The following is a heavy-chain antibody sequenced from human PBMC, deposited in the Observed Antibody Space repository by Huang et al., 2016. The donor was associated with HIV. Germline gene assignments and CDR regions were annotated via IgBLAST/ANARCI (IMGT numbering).Heavy chain of an antibody. D-gene: IGHD6-19*01. CDR2: INIDGGST. V-gene: IGHV3-74*01. CDR3: ARDGRSGWYNFDY. Sequence: EVQLVESGGGLVQPGGSLRLSCAAPGFTFSTYWMHWFRQAPVKGLVWVSRINIDGGSTTYADSVKGRFTISRDNAKNTLYLQMNSLRAEDTAVYYCARDGRSGWYNFDYWGQGTLVTVSS. J-gene: IGHJ4*02. CDR1: GFTFSTYW.